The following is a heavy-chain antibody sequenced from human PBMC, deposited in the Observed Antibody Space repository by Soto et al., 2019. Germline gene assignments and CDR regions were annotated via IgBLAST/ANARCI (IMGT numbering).Heavy chain of an antibody. V-gene: IGHV4-34*01. CDR3: ASPYQADSHSVAGYNWFDP. Sequence: PLETLSLTCAVYGGSFSGYYWSWIRQPPGKGLEWIGEINPSGSTNYNPSLNSRVTISVDTSKNPFSLKLSSVTAADTAVYYCASPYQADSHSVAGYNWFDPWGQGTLVTVSS. CDR1: GGSFSGYY. D-gene: IGHD6-19*01. CDR2: INPSGST. J-gene: IGHJ5*02.